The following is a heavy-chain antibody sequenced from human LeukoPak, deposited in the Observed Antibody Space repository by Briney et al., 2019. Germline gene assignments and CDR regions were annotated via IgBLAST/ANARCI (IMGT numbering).Heavy chain of an antibody. CDR1: GFTFSSYG. CDR2: ISYDGSNK. D-gene: IGHD6-19*01. V-gene: IGHV3-30*18. J-gene: IGHJ4*02. Sequence: PGRSLRLSCAASGFTFSSYGMHWVRQAPGKGLEWVAVISYDGSNKYYADSVKGRFTISRDNSKNTLYLQMNSLRAEDTAVYYCAKVSKWGSAVAGIFDYWGQGTLVTVSS. CDR3: AKVSKWGSAVAGIFDY.